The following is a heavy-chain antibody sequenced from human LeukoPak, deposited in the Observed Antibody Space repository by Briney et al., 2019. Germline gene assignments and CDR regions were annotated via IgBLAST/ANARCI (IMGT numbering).Heavy chain of an antibody. Sequence: PGGSLRLSCAASGFTFSNAWMSWVRQAPGKGLEWVANINKDGSEKYYVDSVKGRFTISRDNSKNTLYLQMNSLRAEDTAVYYCARLTSSGWYWDAFDIWGQGTMVTVSS. CDR1: GFTFSNAW. CDR3: ARLTSSGWYWDAFDI. J-gene: IGHJ3*02. D-gene: IGHD6-19*01. CDR2: INKDGSEK. V-gene: IGHV3-7*01.